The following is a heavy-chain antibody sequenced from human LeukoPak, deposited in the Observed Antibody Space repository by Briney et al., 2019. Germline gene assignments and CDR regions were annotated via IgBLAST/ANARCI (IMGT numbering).Heavy chain of an antibody. D-gene: IGHD4-23*01. CDR2: IKQDGSEK. Sequence: PGGSLRLSCAASGFTFSSYWMSWVRQAPGKELEWVANIKQDGSEKYYVDSVKGRFTISRDNAENSLYLQMNSLRAEDTAVYYCARDRSSTVVIPYYYYGMDVWGQGTTDTVSS. CDR1: GFTFSSYW. V-gene: IGHV3-7*03. J-gene: IGHJ6*02. CDR3: ARDRSSTVVIPYYYYGMDV.